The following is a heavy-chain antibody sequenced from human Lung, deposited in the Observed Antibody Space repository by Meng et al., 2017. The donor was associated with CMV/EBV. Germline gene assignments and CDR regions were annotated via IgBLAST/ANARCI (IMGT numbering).Heavy chain of an antibody. CDR1: GGSISSSSYY. J-gene: IGHJ4*02. CDR3: ARLTIFGGVWY. D-gene: IGHD3-3*01. Sequence: SETLSLXCTVSGGSISSSSYYWGWIRPPPGMGLEWIGSIYYSGSTYYNPSLKSRVTISVDTSKNQFSLKLSSVTAADTAVYYCARLTIFGGVWYWVQGTXVTVSS. CDR2: IYYSGST. V-gene: IGHV4-39*01.